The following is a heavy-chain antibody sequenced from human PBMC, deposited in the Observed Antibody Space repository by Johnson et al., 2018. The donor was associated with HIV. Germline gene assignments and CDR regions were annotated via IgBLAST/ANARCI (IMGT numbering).Heavy chain of an antibody. D-gene: IGHD3-22*01. CDR3: AREVDSRGYRMFGAFDI. Sequence: VQLVESGGGVVKPGRSLRLSCAASGFTFSNYGMHWVRQAPGKGPEWVAVISFDGNLKKYADSVKGRFTISRDNAKNSLYLQMNSLRAEDTAVYYCAREVDSRGYRMFGAFDIWGQGTMVTVSS. V-gene: IGHV3-33*01. CDR1: GFTFSNYG. CDR2: ISFDGNLK. J-gene: IGHJ3*02.